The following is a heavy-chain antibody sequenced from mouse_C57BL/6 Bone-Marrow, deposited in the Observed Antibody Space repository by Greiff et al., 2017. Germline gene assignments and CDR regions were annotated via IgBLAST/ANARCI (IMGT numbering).Heavy chain of an antibody. Sequence: VQLQQSGAELAKPGASVKLSCKASGYTFTSYWMHWVKQRPGQGLEWIGYINPSSGYTKYNQKFKDKATLTVDKSSSTAYMQLSSLTSEDSAVYYCARGGFAYWGQGTLVTVSA. CDR2: INPSSGYT. CDR3: ARGGFAY. J-gene: IGHJ3*01. V-gene: IGHV1-7*01. CDR1: GYTFTSYW.